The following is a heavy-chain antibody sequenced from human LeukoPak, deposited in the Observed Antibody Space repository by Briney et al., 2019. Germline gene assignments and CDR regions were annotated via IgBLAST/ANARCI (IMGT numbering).Heavy chain of an antibody. CDR3: ARVVGRYCSSTSCYIDY. J-gene: IGHJ4*02. CDR1: GGSISTYY. D-gene: IGHD2-2*02. Sequence: SETLSLTCIVSGGSISTYYWSWIRQPPGKGLEWIGYIYDSGSTNYNPSLKSRVTISEDTSKRQFSLKLRSVTAADTAVYYCARVVGRYCSSTSCYIDYWGQGTPVTVSS. CDR2: IYDSGST. V-gene: IGHV4-59*01.